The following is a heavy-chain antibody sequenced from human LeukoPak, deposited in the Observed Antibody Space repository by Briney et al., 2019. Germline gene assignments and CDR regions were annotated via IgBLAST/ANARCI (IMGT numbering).Heavy chain of an antibody. CDR1: GFTFSTYW. V-gene: IGHV3-74*01. CDR3: ARGGGAYYFDY. J-gene: IGHJ4*02. CDR2: INSDGSRT. Sequence: GGSLRLSCAASGFTFSTYWMHWVRQAPGKGLVWVSRINSDGSRTTYADSVKGRFTISRDNAKNTLYLQMNSLRAEDTAVYYCARGGGAYYFDYWGRGTLVTVSS. D-gene: IGHD3-10*01.